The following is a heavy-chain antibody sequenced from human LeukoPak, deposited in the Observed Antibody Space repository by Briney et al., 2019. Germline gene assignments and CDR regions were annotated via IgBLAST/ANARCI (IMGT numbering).Heavy chain of an antibody. J-gene: IGHJ4*02. Sequence: SETLSLTCTDSGTSISTLYWSWIRQPPGKGLEWIGYVYYTGSTNYNPSLKSRVTIFPDTSKNQFSLRLTSVTAADTAVYYCARHGVYSSSSYFDYLGQGTLVTVSS. CDR2: VYYTGST. D-gene: IGHD6-6*01. CDR1: GTSISTLY. V-gene: IGHV4-59*08. CDR3: ARHGVYSSSSYFDY.